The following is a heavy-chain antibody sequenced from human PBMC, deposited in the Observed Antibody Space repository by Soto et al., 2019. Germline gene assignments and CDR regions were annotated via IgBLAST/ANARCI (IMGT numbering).Heavy chain of an antibody. J-gene: IGHJ5*02. D-gene: IGHD3-3*02. CDR3: AFHIFGVVSNWFDP. V-gene: IGHV5-10-1*01. CDR1: GYSFTSYW. CDR2: IDPSDSYT. Sequence: GESLKISCKGSGYSFTSYWISWVRQMPGKGLEWMGRIDPSDSYTNYSPSFQGHVTISADKSTSTAYLQWSSLKASDTAMYYCAFHIFGVVSNWFDPWGQGTLVTVSS.